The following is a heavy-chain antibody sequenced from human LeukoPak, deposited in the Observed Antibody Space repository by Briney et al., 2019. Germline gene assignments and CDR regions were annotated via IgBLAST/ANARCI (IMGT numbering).Heavy chain of an antibody. J-gene: IGHJ3*02. CDR3: ARGYSYGVLDAFDI. CDR1: GFTFSSYW. D-gene: IGHD5-18*01. Sequence: GGSLRLSCAASGFTFSSYWMHWVRQAPGKGLEWVSAISGSGGSTYYADSVKGRFTISRDNSKNTLYLQMNSLRAEDTALYYCARGYSYGVLDAFDIWGQGTMVTVSS. CDR2: ISGSGGST. V-gene: IGHV3-23*01.